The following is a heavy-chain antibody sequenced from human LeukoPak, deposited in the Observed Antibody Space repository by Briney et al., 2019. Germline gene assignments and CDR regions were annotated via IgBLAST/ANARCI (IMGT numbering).Heavy chain of an antibody. Sequence: GTSLRLSCATFGFTLSSYWMHWVRQVPGRGLVWVSCIDVDGSTTKYADSVKGRFTIYRDNAKNTVYLQVNSLRAEDTAVYYCAQGGSPGAFDYWGQGTLVTVSS. V-gene: IGHV3-74*01. CDR1: GFTLSSYW. J-gene: IGHJ4*02. CDR3: AQGGSPGAFDY. D-gene: IGHD1-26*01. CDR2: IDVDGSTT.